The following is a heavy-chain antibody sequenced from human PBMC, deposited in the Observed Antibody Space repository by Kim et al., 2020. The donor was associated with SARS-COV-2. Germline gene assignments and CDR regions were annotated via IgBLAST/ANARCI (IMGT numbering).Heavy chain of an antibody. CDR1: GFTFSSYW. CDR3: ACLSSSTAGYNYYGMDV. V-gene: IGHV3-74*01. Sequence: GGSLRLSCAASGFTFSSYWMHWVRQVPGKGLVWVSRIKSYGSRTNYADSVKGRFTISRDNAKNTLYLQMNSLRAEDTAVYYCACLSSSTAGYNYYGMDVWGQGTTVTVSS. D-gene: IGHD6-13*01. J-gene: IGHJ6*02. CDR2: IKSYGSRT.